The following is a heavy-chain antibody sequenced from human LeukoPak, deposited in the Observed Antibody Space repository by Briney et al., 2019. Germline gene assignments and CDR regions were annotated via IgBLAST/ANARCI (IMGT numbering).Heavy chain of an antibody. J-gene: IGHJ5*02. CDR2: IKQDGSEK. V-gene: IGHV3-7*01. D-gene: IGHD6-13*01. CDR1: GFTFSSYW. Sequence: GGSLRFSCAASGFTFSSYWMSWVRQAPGKGREWVANIKQDGSEKYYVDSVKGRFTISRDNAKNSLYLQMNSLGAEDTAVYYCARDRAAAGWFDPWGQGTLVTVSS. CDR3: ARDRAAAGWFDP.